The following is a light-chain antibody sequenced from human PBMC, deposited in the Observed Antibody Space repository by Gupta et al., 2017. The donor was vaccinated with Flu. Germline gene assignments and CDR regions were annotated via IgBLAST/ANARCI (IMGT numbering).Light chain of an antibody. V-gene: IGKV2-30*01. J-gene: IGKJ1*01. CDR2: KGP. CDR1: QGRVYGDGHTY. CDR3: RQGKHWPPA. Sequence: VTLGKPASISCSSSQGRVYGDGHTYVSWFQQRPGQSLRRLIYKGPNRDSGVPDRFSGSGYGTDFTLKISRGEAEDVGVYYCRQGKHWPPAFGQGTXVEIK.